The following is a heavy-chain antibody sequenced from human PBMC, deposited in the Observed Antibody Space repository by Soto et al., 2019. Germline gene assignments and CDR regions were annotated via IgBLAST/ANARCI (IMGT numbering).Heavy chain of an antibody. CDR1: GFTFSHHS. CDR2: INSDTGYT. Sequence: ASVKVSCKASGFTFSHHSIHWVRQAPGQRLEWMGWINSDTGYTKYSQKFQARLTITWDSSAKTAYMELSSLQSEDTAVYYCVRGKEAGVWFDPWGQGTLVTVSS. D-gene: IGHD3-10*01. V-gene: IGHV1-3*04. J-gene: IGHJ5*02. CDR3: VRGKEAGVWFDP.